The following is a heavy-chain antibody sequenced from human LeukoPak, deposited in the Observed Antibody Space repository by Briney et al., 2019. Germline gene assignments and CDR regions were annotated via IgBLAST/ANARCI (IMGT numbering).Heavy chain of an antibody. D-gene: IGHD3-16*02. V-gene: IGHV1-8*01. CDR3: ARGGGYDYIWGSYRYPYFDY. J-gene: IGHJ4*02. Sequence: ASVKVSCKASGYTFTSYDINWVRQATRQGLEWMGWMNPNSGNTGYAQKFQGRVSMTRNTSISTAYMELSSLRSEDTAVYYCARGGGYDYIWGSYRYPYFDYWGQGTLVTVSS. CDR1: GYTFTSYD. CDR2: MNPNSGNT.